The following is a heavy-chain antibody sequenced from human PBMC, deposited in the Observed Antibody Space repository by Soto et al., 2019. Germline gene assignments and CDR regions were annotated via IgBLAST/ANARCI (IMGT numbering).Heavy chain of an antibody. V-gene: IGHV1-8*01. CDR2: MNPNSGNT. CDR3: ARGYCSSTSCYDYYYYMDV. J-gene: IGHJ6*03. CDR1: GYTFTSYD. D-gene: IGHD2-2*01. Sequence: GASVKVSCKASGYTFTSYDINWVRQATGQGLEWMGWMNPNSGNTGYAQKIQGRVNMTRNTSISTAYMELSSLRSEDAAVYYCARGYCSSTSCYDYYYYMDVWGKGTMVTVSS.